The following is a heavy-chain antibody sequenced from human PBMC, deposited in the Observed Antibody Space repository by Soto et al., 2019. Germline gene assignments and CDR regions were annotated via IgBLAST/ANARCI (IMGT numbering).Heavy chain of an antibody. CDR2: TSYDGTNK. V-gene: IGHV3-30*19. CDR1: GFTFRSYV. CDR3: ARWGTKGGLDV. J-gene: IGHJ1*01. D-gene: IGHD3-16*01. Sequence: QVQLVESGGGVVQPGTSLRVSCVASGFTFRSYVIHWVRQAPGKGLEWVALTSYDGTNKYYGDSVRGRFTISRDNSRKTVDLQMDSMRVEDTAVYYCARWGTKGGLDVWGQGTLVSVSS.